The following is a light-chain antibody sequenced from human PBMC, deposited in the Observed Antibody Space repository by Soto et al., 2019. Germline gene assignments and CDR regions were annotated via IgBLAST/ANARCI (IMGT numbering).Light chain of an antibody. Sequence: QSALTQSASVSGSPGQSITISCTGTSSDIGHYNYVSWYQQHPGNAPKLIIYDVSVRASGVSDRFSGSKSGNTASLTISGLQAEDEADYHCCSYTTTTSRVFGTGTKVTVL. CDR1: SSDIGHYNY. CDR3: CSYTTTTSRV. CDR2: DVS. V-gene: IGLV2-14*03. J-gene: IGLJ1*01.